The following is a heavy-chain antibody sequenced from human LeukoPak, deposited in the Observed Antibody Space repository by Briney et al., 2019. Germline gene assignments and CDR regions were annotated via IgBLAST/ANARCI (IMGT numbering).Heavy chain of an antibody. J-gene: IGHJ4*02. CDR3: TRGAAAAPCYEY. CDR1: GFTFSSWS. D-gene: IGHD6-13*01. V-gene: IGHV3-21*01. CDR2: ISSTSTYV. Sequence: GGSLRLSCAASGFTFSSWSITWVRQAPGKGLEWVSLISSTSTYVYYADSVKGRFTISRDNANNSLYLQMNSLRVKDTAVYYCTRGAAAAPCYEYWGQGTLVTVSS.